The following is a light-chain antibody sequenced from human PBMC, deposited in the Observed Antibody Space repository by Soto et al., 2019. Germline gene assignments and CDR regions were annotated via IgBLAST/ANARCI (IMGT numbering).Light chain of an antibody. J-gene: IGKJ1*01. V-gene: IGKV1-27*01. CDR3: QKYGRPPLT. CDR1: QGISTH. Sequence: DMQMTQSPPSLSASVGDTVAITCRASQGISTHLAWYQQKPGKAPKLLIYAASTLQSGLPSRFSGSASGADFTLTSSRLQAEDVATYYVQKYGRPPLTFGRGTKVEI. CDR2: AAS.